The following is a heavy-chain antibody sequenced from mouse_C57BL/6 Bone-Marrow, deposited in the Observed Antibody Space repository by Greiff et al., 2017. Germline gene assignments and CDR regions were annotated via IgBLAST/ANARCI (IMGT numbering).Heavy chain of an antibody. CDR2: IDPEDGET. CDR3: ATAAQATADY. J-gene: IGHJ2*01. CDR1: GFNIKDYY. V-gene: IGHV14-2*01. D-gene: IGHD3-2*02. Sequence: EVQVVESGAELVKPGASVKLSCTASGFNIKDYYMHWVKQRTEQGLEWIGRIDPEDGETKYAPKFQGKATITADTSSNTAYLQLSSLTSEDTAVYYWATAAQATADYWGQGTTLTVSS.